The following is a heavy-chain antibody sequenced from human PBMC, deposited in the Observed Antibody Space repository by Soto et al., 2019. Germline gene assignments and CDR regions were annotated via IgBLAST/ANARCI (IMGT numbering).Heavy chain of an antibody. J-gene: IGHJ5*02. Sequence: QLQLQESGPGLVKPSETLSLTCRVSGGSISSSSYFWGWIRQPPGKGLEWIGSIYYSGSTYYNPSLKSRVTVSVDTSKIQFSLKLSSVTAADTAVYYCARHPSDFWFDPWGQGTLVTVSS. D-gene: IGHD2-21*02. CDR3: ARHPSDFWFDP. V-gene: IGHV4-39*01. CDR1: GGSISSSSYF. CDR2: IYYSGST.